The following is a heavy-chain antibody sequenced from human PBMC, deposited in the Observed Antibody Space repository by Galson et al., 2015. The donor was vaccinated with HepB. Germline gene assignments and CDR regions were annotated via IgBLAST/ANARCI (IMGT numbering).Heavy chain of an antibody. V-gene: IGHV3-49*03. Sequence: SLRLSCAASGFSVGDYVLSWIRQAPGKGLEWVGFIRNKAYGGTTEYAASVRGRFIVSRDDSKSIAYLQMSSLRTEDTAIYYCTRVLSSSWQQPVDYWGQGTLVTVSS. D-gene: IGHD6-13*01. CDR3: TRVLSSSWQQPVDY. CDR1: GFSVGDYV. CDR2: IRNKAYGGTT. J-gene: IGHJ4*02.